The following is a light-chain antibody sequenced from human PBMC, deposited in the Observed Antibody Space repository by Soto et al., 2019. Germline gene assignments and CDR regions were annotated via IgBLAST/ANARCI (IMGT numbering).Light chain of an antibody. CDR1: QSVSSSY. J-gene: IGKJ1*01. CDR2: GSS. CDR3: QQYGSSWT. Sequence: ETVLTQSPGTLSLSPGERATFSCRASQSVSSSYLAWYQQKPGQAPRLLIYGSSSRATGIPDRFSGSGSGTDFTLTISRLEPEDFAVYYCQQYGSSWTFGQGTKVEIK. V-gene: IGKV3-20*01.